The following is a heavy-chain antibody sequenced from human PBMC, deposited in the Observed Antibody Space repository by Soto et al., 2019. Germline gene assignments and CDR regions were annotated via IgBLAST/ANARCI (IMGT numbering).Heavy chain of an antibody. J-gene: IGHJ4*02. CDR3: AKLDGGGY. CDR1: GGSISSNNW. Sequence: QVQLQESGPGLVTPSGTLSLTCAVSGGSISSNNWWSWVRQPPGKGLEWIGEIYHDGNNHYNPSLKSRVTISVDKSKNHLALILSSLTAADTAVYYCAKLDGGGYWVQGTLVTVSS. D-gene: IGHD1-1*01. V-gene: IGHV4-4*02. CDR2: IYHDGNN.